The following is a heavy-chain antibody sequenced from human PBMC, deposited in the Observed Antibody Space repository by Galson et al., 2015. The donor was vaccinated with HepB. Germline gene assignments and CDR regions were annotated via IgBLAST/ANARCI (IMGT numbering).Heavy chain of an antibody. CDR2: ISDNGGST. Sequence: SLRLSCAASGFTFSSYAMHWVRQAPGKGLEFVSAISDNGGSTYYANSVRGRFTISRDNSRDTLYLHMGSLRTEDMAVYYCGREIHSSGWPTDYWGQGTLVTVSS. D-gene: IGHD6-19*01. J-gene: IGHJ4*02. CDR3: GREIHSSGWPTDY. CDR1: GFTFSSYA. V-gene: IGHV3-64*01.